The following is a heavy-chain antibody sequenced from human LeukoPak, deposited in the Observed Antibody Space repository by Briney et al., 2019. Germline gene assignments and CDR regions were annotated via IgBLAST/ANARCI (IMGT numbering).Heavy chain of an antibody. J-gene: IGHJ3*02. CDR3: AREGEQQLPYYTFDI. CDR1: GDSVSSNSAA. D-gene: IGHD6-13*01. Sequence: QTFSLTCAISGDSVSSNSAAWNWIRQSPSRGLEWLGRTYYRSKWLNDYEVSVKSRITINPDTSKNRFSLQLNSVTPEDTAVYYCAREGEQQLPYYTFDIWGQGTMVTVSS. CDR2: TYYRSKWLN. V-gene: IGHV6-1*01.